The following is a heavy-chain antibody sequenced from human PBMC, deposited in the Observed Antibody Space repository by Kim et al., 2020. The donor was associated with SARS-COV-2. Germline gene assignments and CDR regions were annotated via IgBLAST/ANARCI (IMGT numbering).Heavy chain of an antibody. D-gene: IGHD2-15*01. V-gene: IGHV4-34*01. CDR3: ARWVVAATQYYYYYYGMDV. J-gene: IGHJ6*02. CDR2: INHSGST. Sequence: SETLSLTCAVYGGSFSGYYWSWIRQPPGKGLEWIGEINHSGSTNYNPSLKSRVTISVDTSKNQFSLKLSSVTAADTAVYYCARWVVAATQYYYYYYGMDVWGQGTTVTVSS. CDR1: GGSFSGYY.